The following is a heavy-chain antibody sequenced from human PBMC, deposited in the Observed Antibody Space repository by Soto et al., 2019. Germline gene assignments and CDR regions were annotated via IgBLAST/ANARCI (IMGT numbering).Heavy chain of an antibody. CDR3: ARDGGYCSSTSCLDAFDI. J-gene: IGHJ3*02. CDR1: GGTFSSYA. D-gene: IGHD2-2*01. V-gene: IGHV1-69*01. CDR2: IIPIFGTA. Sequence: QVQLVQSGAEVKKPGSSVKVSCTASGGTFSSYAISWVRQAPGQGLXXXGGIIPIFGTANYAQKFQGRVTITADXSTSTAYMXLXSXXXXDXAVYYCARDGGYCSSTSCLDAFDIWGQGTMVTVSS.